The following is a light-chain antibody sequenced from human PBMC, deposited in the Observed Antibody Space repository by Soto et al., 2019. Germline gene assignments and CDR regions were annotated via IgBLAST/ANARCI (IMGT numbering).Light chain of an antibody. V-gene: IGKV3-20*01. J-gene: IGKJ1*01. CDR3: QQYDSSQWT. Sequence: EFVLTQSPGTLSLSPGERATLSCRASQSVGSNSLAWYQQKPGQAPKFLIYGVSSRATGIPDRFSGSGSGTDFTLTISRLEPEDFAVYYCQQYDSSQWTFGQGTKVEIK. CDR2: GVS. CDR1: QSVGSNS.